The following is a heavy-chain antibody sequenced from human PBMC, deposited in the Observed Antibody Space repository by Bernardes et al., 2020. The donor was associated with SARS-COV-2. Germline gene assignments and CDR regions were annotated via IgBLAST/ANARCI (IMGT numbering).Heavy chain of an antibody. D-gene: IGHD3-9*01. CDR3: VRGPDILTGYYVGEGDSGMDV. J-gene: IGHJ6*02. CDR1: GFTFSSYW. CDR2: INSDGSST. Sequence: GGSLRLSCAASGFTFSSYWMHWVRQAPGKGLVWVSRINSDGSSTSYADSVKGRFTISRDNAKNTLYLQMNSLRAEDTAVYYCVRGPDILTGYYVGEGDSGMDVWGQGTTVTVSS. V-gene: IGHV3-74*01.